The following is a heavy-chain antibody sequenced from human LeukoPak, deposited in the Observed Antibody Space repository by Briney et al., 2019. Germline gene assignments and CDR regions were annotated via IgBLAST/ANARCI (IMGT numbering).Heavy chain of an antibody. Sequence: PLETLSLTCAVSGYSISSGFYWGWIRQPPGKGLEWIGSIYHSGNTYYTPSLKSRVTISVDTSKNQFSLKLTSVTAADTAVYYCARDGGSGYATYYYMDVWGTGTTVTVSS. V-gene: IGHV4-38-2*02. CDR2: IYHSGNT. J-gene: IGHJ6*03. CDR3: ARDGGSGYATYYYMDV. D-gene: IGHD5-12*01. CDR1: GYSISSGFY.